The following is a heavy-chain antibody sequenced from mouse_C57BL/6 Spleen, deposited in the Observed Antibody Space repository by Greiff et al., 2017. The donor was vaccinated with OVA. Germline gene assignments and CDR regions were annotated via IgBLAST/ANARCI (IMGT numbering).Heavy chain of an antibody. CDR2: IHPNSGST. Sequence: QVQLQQPGAELVKPGASVKLSCKASGYTFTSYWMHWVKQRPGQGLEWIGMIHPNSGSTNYNEKFKSKATLTVDKSSSTAYMQLSSLTSEDSAVYYCASQERSWYFDVWGTGTTVTVSS. CDR1: GYTFTSYW. J-gene: IGHJ1*03. CDR3: ASQERSWYFDV. V-gene: IGHV1-64*01.